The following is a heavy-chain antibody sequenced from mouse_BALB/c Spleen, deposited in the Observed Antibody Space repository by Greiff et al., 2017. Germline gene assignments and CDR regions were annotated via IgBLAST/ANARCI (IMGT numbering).Heavy chain of an antibody. J-gene: IGHJ4*01. D-gene: IGHD2-4*01. CDR1: GYAFTNYL. Sequence: QVQLKQSGAELVRPGTSVKVSCKASGYAFTNYLIEWVKQRPGQGLEWIGVINPGSGGTNYNEKFKGKATLTADKSSSTAYMQLSSLTSDDSAVYFCARMITEGGAMDYWGQGTSVTVSS. V-gene: IGHV1-54*03. CDR2: INPGSGGT. CDR3: ARMITEGGAMDY.